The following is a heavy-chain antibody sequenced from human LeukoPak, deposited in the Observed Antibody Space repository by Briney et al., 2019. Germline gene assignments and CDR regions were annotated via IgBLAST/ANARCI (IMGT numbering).Heavy chain of an antibody. CDR1: GFTFSSYW. Sequence: GGSLRLSCAASGFTFSSYWMSWVRQAPGKGLEWVSSITSSSTYKYYGDSMKGRFTISRDNAKASLYLQMNSLRAEDTAVYYCAREFDIDSGWSDAFDIWGQGTMVTVSS. D-gene: IGHD6-19*01. CDR2: ITSSSTYK. CDR3: AREFDIDSGWSDAFDI. J-gene: IGHJ3*02. V-gene: IGHV3-21*01.